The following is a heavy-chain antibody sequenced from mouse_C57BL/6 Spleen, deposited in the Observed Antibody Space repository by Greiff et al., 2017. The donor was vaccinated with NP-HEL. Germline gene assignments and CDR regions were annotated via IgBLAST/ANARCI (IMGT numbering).Heavy chain of an antibody. CDR3: ARHDITTVWNYFDY. Sequence: VKLMESGAELVKPGASVKLSCKASGYTFTEYTIHWVKQRSGQGLGWIGWFSPGSGSIKYNEKFKDKATLTADKSSSTVYMELSSLTSEDSAVYFCARHDITTVWNYFDYWGQGTTLTVSS. J-gene: IGHJ2*01. V-gene: IGHV1-62-2*01. D-gene: IGHD1-1*01. CDR2: FSPGSGSI. CDR1: GYTFTEYT.